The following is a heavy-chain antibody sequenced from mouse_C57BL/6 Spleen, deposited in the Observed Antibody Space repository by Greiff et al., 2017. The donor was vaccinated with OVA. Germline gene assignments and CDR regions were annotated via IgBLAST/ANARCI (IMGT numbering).Heavy chain of an antibody. CDR1: GYAFSSSW. Sequence: QLQQSGPELVKPGASVKISCKASGYAFSSSWMNWVKQRPGKGLEWIGRIYPGDGDTNYNGKFKGKATLTADKSSSTAYMQLSSLTSEDSAVYFCARNDGGLMDYWGQGTSVTVSS. CDR3: ARNDGGLMDY. J-gene: IGHJ4*01. D-gene: IGHD2-3*01. CDR2: IYPGDGDT. V-gene: IGHV1-82*01.